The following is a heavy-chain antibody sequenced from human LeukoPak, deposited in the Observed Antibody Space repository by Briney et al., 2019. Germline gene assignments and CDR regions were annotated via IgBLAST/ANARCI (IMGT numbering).Heavy chain of an antibody. V-gene: IGHV2-70*11. CDR1: GFSLSTSGKC. CDR3: ARSNQRTAADPFDY. D-gene: IGHD6-13*01. CDR2: IDWDDDK. J-gene: IGHJ4*02. Sequence: SGPTLVKPTQTLTQTCTFSGFSLSTSGKCVSWIRQPPGKALEWLARIDWDDDKYYSTSLKTRLTISKDTSKNQVVLTMTNMDPVDTATYYCARSNQRTAADPFDYWGQGALVTVSS.